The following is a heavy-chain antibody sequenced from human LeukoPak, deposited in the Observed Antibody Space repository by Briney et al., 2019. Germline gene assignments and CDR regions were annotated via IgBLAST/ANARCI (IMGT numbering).Heavy chain of an antibody. CDR3: ARNGDYVRAPFDY. V-gene: IGHV1-69*05. J-gene: IGHJ4*02. D-gene: IGHD4-17*01. Sequence: ASVKVSCKASGGTFSSYAISWVRQAPGQGLEWMGGIIPIFGTANYAQKFQGRVTITTDESTSTAYMELSSLRSEDTAVYYCARNGDYVRAPFDYWGQGTLVTVSS. CDR2: IIPIFGTA. CDR1: GGTFSSYA.